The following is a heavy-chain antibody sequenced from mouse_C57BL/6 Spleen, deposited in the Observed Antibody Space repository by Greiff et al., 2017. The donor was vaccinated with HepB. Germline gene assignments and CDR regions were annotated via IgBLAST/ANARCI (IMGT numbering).Heavy chain of an antibody. J-gene: IGHJ4*01. CDR2: INPSSGYT. D-gene: IGHD1-1*01. CDR1: GYTFTSYW. Sequence: QVHVKQSGAELAKPGASVKLSCKASGYTFTSYWMHWVKQRPGQGLEWIGYINPSSGYTKYNQKFKDKATLTADKSSSTAYMQLSSLTYEDSAVYYCARPNLYGSSYGGAMDYWGQGTSVTVSS. CDR3: ARPNLYGSSYGGAMDY. V-gene: IGHV1-7*01.